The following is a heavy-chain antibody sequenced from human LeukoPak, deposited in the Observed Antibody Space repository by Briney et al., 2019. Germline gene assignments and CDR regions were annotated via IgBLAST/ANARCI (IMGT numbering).Heavy chain of an antibody. J-gene: IGHJ5*02. D-gene: IGHD1-7*01. CDR3: AREGHYITGTTSDWFDP. V-gene: IGHV1-2*02. Sequence: ASVKVSCKASGYTFTGYYMHWVRQAPGQGLERMGWINPNSGGTNYAQKFQGRVTMTRDTSISTAYMELSRLRSDDTAVYYCAREGHYITGTTSDWFDPWGQGTLVTVSS. CDR1: GYTFTGYY. CDR2: INPNSGGT.